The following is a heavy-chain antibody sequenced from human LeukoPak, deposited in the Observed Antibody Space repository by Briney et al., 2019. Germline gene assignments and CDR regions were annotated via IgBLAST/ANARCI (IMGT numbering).Heavy chain of an antibody. D-gene: IGHD4-17*01. Sequence: GASVKVSCKSIGYTFTDYHIHWVRQAPGQGLEWMGWINPNSGSTNYAQTFQGRVTMTRDTSISTTYMELRSLRSDDTAIYYCARDRDYGDYLAGFYYYYYMNVWGKGTAVTVSS. CDR2: INPNSGST. V-gene: IGHV1-2*02. CDR1: GYTFTDYH. CDR3: ARDRDYGDYLAGFYYYYYMNV. J-gene: IGHJ6*03.